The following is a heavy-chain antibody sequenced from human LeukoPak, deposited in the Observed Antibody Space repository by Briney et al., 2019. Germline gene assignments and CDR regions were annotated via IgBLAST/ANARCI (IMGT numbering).Heavy chain of an antibody. V-gene: IGHV4-30-4*01. Sequence: SETLSLTCTVSGGSIRSRDYYWSWIRQPPGKGLEWIGYISYSGSSYYKPSLKSRVTISVDTSKNQFSVILSSVTAADTAVYYCARVDTATYNYGMDVWGQGTTVTASS. CDR3: ARVDTATYNYGMDV. D-gene: IGHD5-18*01. CDR1: GGSIRSRDYY. CDR2: ISYSGSS. J-gene: IGHJ6*02.